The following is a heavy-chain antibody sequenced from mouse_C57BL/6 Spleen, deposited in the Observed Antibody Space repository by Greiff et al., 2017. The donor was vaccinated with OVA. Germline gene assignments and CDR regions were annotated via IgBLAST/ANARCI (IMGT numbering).Heavy chain of an antibody. CDR3: AKDDEYYYAMDY. CDR1: GYTFTSYW. CDR2: IYPSDSET. V-gene: IGHV1-61*01. Sequence: QVQLQQPGAELVRPGSSVKLSCKASGYTFTSYWMDWVKQRPGQGLEWIGNIYPSDSETHYNQKFKDKATLTVDTSSSTAYMQLSSLTSEDSAVYYCAKDDEYYYAMDYWGQGTSVTVSS. J-gene: IGHJ4*01.